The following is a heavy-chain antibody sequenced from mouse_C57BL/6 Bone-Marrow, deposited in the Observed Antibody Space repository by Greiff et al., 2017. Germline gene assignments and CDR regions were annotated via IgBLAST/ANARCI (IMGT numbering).Heavy chain of an antibody. V-gene: IGHV14-1*01. CDR3: TTWPYYYPMDY. CDR1: GYNIKDYY. J-gene: IGHJ4*01. Sequence: VQLQQSGAELVRPGASVKLSCTASGYNIKDYYMHWVKQRPEQGLEWIGKIDPEDGDTEYAPKFQGKATLTADTSSNTAYLQLSSLTSEDTAVYYCTTWPYYYPMDYWGQGTSVTVSA. CDR2: IDPEDGDT.